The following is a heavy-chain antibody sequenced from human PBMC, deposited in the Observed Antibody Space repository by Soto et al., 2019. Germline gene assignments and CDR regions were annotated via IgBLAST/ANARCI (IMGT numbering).Heavy chain of an antibody. CDR1: GGSISSSSYY. J-gene: IGHJ4*02. CDR2: IYYSGST. CDR3: ARIYGSGSYQFDY. D-gene: IGHD3-10*01. V-gene: IGHV4-39*01. Sequence: TLSLTCTVSGGSISSSSYYWGWIRQPPGKGLEWIGSIYYSGSTYYNPSLKSRVTISVDTSKNQFSLKLSSVTAADTAVYYCARIYGSGSYQFDYWGQGTLVTVSS.